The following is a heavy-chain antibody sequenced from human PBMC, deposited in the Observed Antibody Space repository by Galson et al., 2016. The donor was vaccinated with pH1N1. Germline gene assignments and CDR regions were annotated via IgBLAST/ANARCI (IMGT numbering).Heavy chain of an antibody. CDR3: ARCNSYNNYHGSFEY. D-gene: IGHD3-10*01. Sequence: SVKVSCKASGAIFRSYAISWVRQAPGQGLEWMGKIMAIFGVVNYAQRFQGRVTITADESTSTVYMELSSLRSDDTAVYYCARCNSYNNYHGSFEYWGQGTLVTVSS. CDR2: IMAIFGVV. J-gene: IGHJ4*02. CDR1: GAIFRSYA. V-gene: IGHV1-69*13.